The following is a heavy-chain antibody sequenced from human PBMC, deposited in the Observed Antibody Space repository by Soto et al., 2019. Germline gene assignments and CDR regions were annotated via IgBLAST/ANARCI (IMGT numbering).Heavy chain of an antibody. CDR1: GGSISSSSYY. CDR2: IYYSGST. D-gene: IGHD3-3*01. Sequence: PAETLSLTCTVSGGSISSSSYYWVWIRQPPGKGLEWIGSIYYSGSTYYNPSLKSRVTISVDTSKNQFSLKLSSVTAADTAVYYCARHPYYDFWNGYFDYWGQGTLVTVSS. V-gene: IGHV4-39*01. J-gene: IGHJ4*02. CDR3: ARHPYYDFWNGYFDY.